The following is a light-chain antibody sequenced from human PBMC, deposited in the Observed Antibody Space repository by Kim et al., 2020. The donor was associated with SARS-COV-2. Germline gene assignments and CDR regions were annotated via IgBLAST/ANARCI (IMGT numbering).Light chain of an antibody. CDR3: LQHHAYPRT. Sequence: ASLGDRVTITCRASQGIRSDLGWYQQKPGRAPTRLIYGASTLESGVPSRFSGSGSGTEFTLTISSLQPEDFATYYCLQHHAYPRTFGQGTMVEIK. CDR1: QGIRSD. CDR2: GAS. V-gene: IGKV1-17*01. J-gene: IGKJ1*01.